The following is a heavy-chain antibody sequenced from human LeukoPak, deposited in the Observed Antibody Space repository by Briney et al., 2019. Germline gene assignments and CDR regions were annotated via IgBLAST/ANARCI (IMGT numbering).Heavy chain of an antibody. Sequence: LVKVSCKASGGTFSSYAISWVRQAPGQGLEWMGGIIPIFGTANYAQKFQGRVTITADESTSTAYMELSSLRSEDTTVYYCARGAYYDILTGYMSLDYWGQGTLVTVSS. V-gene: IGHV1-69*13. CDR3: ARGAYYDILTGYMSLDY. CDR2: IIPIFGTA. J-gene: IGHJ4*02. CDR1: GGTFSSYA. D-gene: IGHD3-9*01.